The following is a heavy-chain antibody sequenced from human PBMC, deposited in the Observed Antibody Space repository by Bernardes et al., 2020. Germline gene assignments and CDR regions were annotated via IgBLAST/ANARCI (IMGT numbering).Heavy chain of an antibody. CDR2: IKQDGSDK. Sequence: GGSLRLSCAASGFTFSNYWMSWVRQAPGKGLEWVANIKQDGSDKYYVDSVKGRFTISRDNAKNSLYLQMNSLRAEDTAVYYCATKSSRSYFYWGQGTLVTVSS. CDR3: ATKSSRSYFY. D-gene: IGHD1-26*01. V-gene: IGHV3-7*03. CDR1: GFTFSNYW. J-gene: IGHJ4*02.